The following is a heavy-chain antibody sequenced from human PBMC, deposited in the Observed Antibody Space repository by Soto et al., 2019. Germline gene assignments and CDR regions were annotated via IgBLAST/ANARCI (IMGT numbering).Heavy chain of an antibody. Sequence: ASVKVSCKTSGYTFTGYYTHWVRQTPGQGLEWMGWINPNSGDTHYAQKFQGRVTMTRDMSISTAYLELSRLRSDDTAMYYCTRENNYCSSTNCQINYWGQGTLVTVSS. CDR3: TRENNYCSSTNCQINY. CDR1: GYTFTGYY. J-gene: IGHJ4*02. V-gene: IGHV1-2*02. D-gene: IGHD2-2*01. CDR2: INPNSGDT.